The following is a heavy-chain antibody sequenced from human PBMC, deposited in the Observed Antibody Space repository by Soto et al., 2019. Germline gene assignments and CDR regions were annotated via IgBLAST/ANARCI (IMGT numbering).Heavy chain of an antibody. CDR1: GGSFSGYY. Sequence: QVQLQQWGAGLLKPSETLSLTCAVYGGSFSGYYWSWIRQPPGKGLEWIGEINHSGSTNYNPSLKSRVTISVDTSKNQFSLKLSSVTAADTAVYYCAREDGDYGVIDYWGQGTLVTVSS. J-gene: IGHJ4*02. CDR2: INHSGST. V-gene: IGHV4-34*01. CDR3: AREDGDYGVIDY. D-gene: IGHD4-17*01.